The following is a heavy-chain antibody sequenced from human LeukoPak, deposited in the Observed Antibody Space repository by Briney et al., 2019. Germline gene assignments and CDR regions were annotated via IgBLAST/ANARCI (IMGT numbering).Heavy chain of an antibody. J-gene: IGHJ2*01. CDR1: GFTFSSYA. Sequence: PGGSLRLSCAASGFTFSSYAMSWVRQAPGKGLEWVSAISGSGGSTYYADSVKGRFTISRDNAKNSLYLQMNSLRAEDTAVYYCAGSDTTGYIPGEWDYWYFDLWGRGTLVTVSS. CDR3: AGSDTTGYIPGEWDYWYFDL. D-gene: IGHD1-1*01. CDR2: ISGSGGST. V-gene: IGHV3-23*01.